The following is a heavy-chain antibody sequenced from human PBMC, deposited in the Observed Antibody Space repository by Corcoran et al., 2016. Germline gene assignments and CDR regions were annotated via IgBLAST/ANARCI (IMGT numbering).Heavy chain of an antibody. CDR3: ARDSVVPAAIEYYYYYGMDV. CDR1: GYTFTGYY. Sequence: QVQLVQSGAEVKKPGASVKVSCKASGYTFTGYYMHWVRQAPGQGLEWMGWINPNSGGTNYAQKFQGRVTMTRDTSISTAYMELSRLRSDDTAVYYGARDSVVPAAIEYYYYYGMDVWGQGTTVTVSS. CDR2: INPNSGGT. D-gene: IGHD2-2*01. V-gene: IGHV1-2*02. J-gene: IGHJ6*02.